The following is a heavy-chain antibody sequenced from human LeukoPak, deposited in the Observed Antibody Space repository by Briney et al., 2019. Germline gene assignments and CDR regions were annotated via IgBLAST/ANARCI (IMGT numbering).Heavy chain of an antibody. CDR3: AKGYLGFYDY. CDR1: GFTFSSYA. Sequence: GGSLRLSCAASGFTFSSYAMSWVRQAPGKGLEWVSAISGSGTTTYYADSVKGRFTFSRDNSKNTLYLQMNSLRAEDTALYYCAKGYLGFYDYWGQGTLVTVSS. V-gene: IGHV3-23*01. J-gene: IGHJ4*02. D-gene: IGHD5-18*01. CDR2: ISGSGTTT.